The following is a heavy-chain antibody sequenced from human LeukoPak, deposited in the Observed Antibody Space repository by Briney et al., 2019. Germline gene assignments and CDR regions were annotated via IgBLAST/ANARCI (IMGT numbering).Heavy chain of an antibody. D-gene: IGHD3-3*01. Sequence: ASVKVSCKASGYTFTSYGISWVRQAPGQGLEWMGWISAYNGNTNYAQKLQGRVTMTTDTSTSTAYMELRSLRSDDTAVYYCAGVNDFWSGYYPDYYYGMDVWGQGTTVTVSS. V-gene: IGHV1-18*01. CDR3: AGVNDFWSGYYPDYYYGMDV. CDR1: GYTFTSYG. CDR2: ISAYNGNT. J-gene: IGHJ6*02.